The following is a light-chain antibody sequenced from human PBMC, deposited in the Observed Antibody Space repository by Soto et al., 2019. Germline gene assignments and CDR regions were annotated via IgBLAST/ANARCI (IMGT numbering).Light chain of an antibody. CDR2: DVS. J-gene: IGLJ2*01. Sequence: QSVLTQPASVSGSPGQSITISCAGTSSDVGGYNYVSWYQHHPGKVPQLMIYDVSNRPSGVSNRFSGSKSGNTASLTISGLQPEDEADYYCCSYAGSSIHVVFGGGTKLTVL. CDR3: CSYAGSSIHVV. V-gene: IGLV2-14*03. CDR1: SSDVGGYNY.